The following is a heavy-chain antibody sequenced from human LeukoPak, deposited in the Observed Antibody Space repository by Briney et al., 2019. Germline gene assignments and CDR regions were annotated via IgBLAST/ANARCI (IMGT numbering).Heavy chain of an antibody. J-gene: IGHJ4*02. V-gene: IGHV1-18*01. Sequence: ASVKVSCKASGYTFTAYGISWVRQAPGQGLEWMGWISVYNGNTNYTPKLQGRVTMTTDTSTSTAYMELRSLRSEDTAVYYCARDRLTYYSGSGSDFWGQGTLVTVSS. CDR2: ISVYNGNT. CDR1: GYTFTAYG. CDR3: ARDRLTYYSGSGSDF. D-gene: IGHD3-10*01.